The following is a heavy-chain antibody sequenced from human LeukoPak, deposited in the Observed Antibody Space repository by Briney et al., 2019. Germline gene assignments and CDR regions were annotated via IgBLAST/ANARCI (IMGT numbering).Heavy chain of an antibody. CDR1: GFTFSSYW. V-gene: IGHV3-74*01. J-gene: IGHJ4*02. CDR2: INSDGSST. D-gene: IGHD3-10*01. Sequence: PGRSLRLSCAASGFTFSSYWMHWVRQAPGKGLVWVSRINSDGSSTSYADSVKGRFTISRDNAKNTLYLQMNSLRAEDTAVYYCARRADRGVVDYFDYWGQGTLVTVSS. CDR3: ARRADRGVVDYFDY.